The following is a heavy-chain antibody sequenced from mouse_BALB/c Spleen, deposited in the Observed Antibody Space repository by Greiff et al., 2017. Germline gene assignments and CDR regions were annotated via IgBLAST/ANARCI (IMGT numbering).Heavy chain of an antibody. CDR1: GFSLTSYG. CDR3: ARKWYGYDVGYFDY. Sequence: QVQLKQSGPGLVQPSQSLSITCTVSGFSLTSYGVHWVRQSPGKGLEWLGVIWSGGSTDYNAAFISRLSISKDNSKSQVFFKMNSLQANDTAIYYCARKWYGYDVGYFDYWGQGTTLTVSS. J-gene: IGHJ2*01. V-gene: IGHV2-2*02. CDR2: IWSGGST. D-gene: IGHD2-2*01.